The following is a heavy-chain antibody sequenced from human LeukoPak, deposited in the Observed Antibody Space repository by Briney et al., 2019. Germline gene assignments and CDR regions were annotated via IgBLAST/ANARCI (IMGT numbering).Heavy chain of an antibody. V-gene: IGHV4-59*01. J-gene: IGHJ4*02. CDR1: GCSISSYF. Sequence: PSETLSLTCTVSGCSISSYFWSWIRQPPGKGLEWIGYIYYSGSTNYNPSLKSRVTISVDTSKNQFSLKLSSVTAADTAVYYCARGRIAVADIDYWGQGTLVTVSS. D-gene: IGHD6-19*01. CDR3: ARGRIAVADIDY. CDR2: IYYSGST.